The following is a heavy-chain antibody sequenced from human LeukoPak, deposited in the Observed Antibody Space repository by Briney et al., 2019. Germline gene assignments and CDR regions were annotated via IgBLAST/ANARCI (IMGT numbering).Heavy chain of an antibody. CDR1: GASISSTTYY. Sequence: SETLSLTCTVSGASISSTTYYWGWIRQPPRKGLEWIASIYYSGSTYYNPSLKSRVTISVDTSKNQFSLKLSSVTAADTAVYYCARDPVRFLEWLPNDYWGQGTLVTVSS. V-gene: IGHV4-39*02. CDR2: IYYSGST. D-gene: IGHD3-3*01. J-gene: IGHJ4*02. CDR3: ARDPVRFLEWLPNDY.